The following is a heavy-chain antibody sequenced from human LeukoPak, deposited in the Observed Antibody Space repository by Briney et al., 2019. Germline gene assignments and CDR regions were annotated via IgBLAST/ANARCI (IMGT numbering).Heavy chain of an antibody. CDR2: IYYSGST. CDR3: AREGVTSLNYYYYYTDV. CDR1: GGSISSYY. D-gene: IGHD4-17*01. V-gene: IGHV4-59*12. J-gene: IGHJ6*03. Sequence: SETLSLTCTVSGGSISSYYWSWIRQPPGKGLEWIGYIYYSGSTNYNPSLKSRVTISVDTSKNQFSLKLSSVTAADTAVYYCAREGVTSLNYYYYYTDVWGKGTTVTVSS.